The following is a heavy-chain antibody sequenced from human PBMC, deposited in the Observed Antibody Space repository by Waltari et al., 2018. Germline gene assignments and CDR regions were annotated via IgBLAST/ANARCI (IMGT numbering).Heavy chain of an antibody. CDR3: TSWRVVAGTGWFDS. V-gene: IGHV3-23*01. J-gene: IGHJ5*01. CDR2: IRNSGGNT. CDR1: GFSFSHYD. Sequence: EVQLLESGGGLVQPGGSLRLSCAASGFSFSHYDMAWVRQAPGKGLEWVSGIRNSGGNTYYGDSVKGRFAISRDNSRNTLHLQMNGLRAEDTAIYYCTSWRVVAGTGWFDSWGQGTLVTVSS. D-gene: IGHD2-15*01.